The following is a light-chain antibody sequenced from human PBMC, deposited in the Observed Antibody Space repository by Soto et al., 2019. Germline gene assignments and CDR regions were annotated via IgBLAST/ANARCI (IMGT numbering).Light chain of an antibody. J-gene: IGKJ3*01. Sequence: EILMTQSPATLSVSPGERATLSCRASQSLNRNLAWYQQKPGQAPRLIIYGASTRASGIPARFSGSGSGTECTLTISRLQSEDFALYYCQHYNDSPPAFTFGPGTKVDL. CDR2: GAS. CDR1: QSLNRN. CDR3: QHYNDSPPAFT. V-gene: IGKV3D-15*01.